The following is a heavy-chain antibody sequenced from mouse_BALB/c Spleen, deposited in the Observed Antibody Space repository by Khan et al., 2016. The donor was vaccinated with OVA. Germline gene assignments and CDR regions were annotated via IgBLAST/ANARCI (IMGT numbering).Heavy chain of an antibody. D-gene: IGHD1-1*01. Sequence: QVQLKQSGPGLVAPSQSLSITCTVSGFSLTNYGVHWVRQPPGKGLEWLGVMWAGGSTNYNSALMSRLSITKDNSKSQIFLKVSSLQTDDTAIYYCARPYYGSVWFAYWGQGTLVTVSA. CDR3: ARPYYGSVWFAY. V-gene: IGHV2-9*02. J-gene: IGHJ3*01. CDR2: MWAGGST. CDR1: GFSLTNYG.